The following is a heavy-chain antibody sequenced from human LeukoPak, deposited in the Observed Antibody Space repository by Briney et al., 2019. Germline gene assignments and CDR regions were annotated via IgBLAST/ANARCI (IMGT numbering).Heavy chain of an antibody. CDR2: IYHSGST. J-gene: IGHJ4*02. CDR3: ARRYSGSYSPVSY. CDR1: GGSFSGYY. V-gene: IGHV4-34*01. D-gene: IGHD3-10*01. Sequence: SETLSLTCAVSGGSFSGYYWSWIRQPPGKGLEWIGEIYHSGSTNHNPSLKSRVTISVDTSKNQFSLRLNSVTAADTAVYYCARRYSGSYSPVSYWGQGTLVTVSS.